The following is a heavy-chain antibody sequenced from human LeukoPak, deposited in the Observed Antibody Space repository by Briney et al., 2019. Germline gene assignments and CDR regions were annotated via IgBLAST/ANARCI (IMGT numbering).Heavy chain of an antibody. V-gene: IGHV1-69*13. Sequence: ASVKVSCKASGGTFSSYAISWVRQAPGQGLEWMGGIIPIFGTANYAQKFQGRVTITADESTSTAYMELSSLRPEDTAVYYCAREGKWLQLRYFDYWGQGTLVTVSS. CDR2: IIPIFGTA. CDR3: AREGKWLQLRYFDY. J-gene: IGHJ4*02. CDR1: GGTFSSYA. D-gene: IGHD5-24*01.